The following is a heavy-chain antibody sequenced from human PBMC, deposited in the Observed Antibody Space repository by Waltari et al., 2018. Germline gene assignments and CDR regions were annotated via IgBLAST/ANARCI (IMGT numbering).Heavy chain of an antibody. D-gene: IGHD1-20*01. CDR2: IIPIFGTA. J-gene: IGHJ3*02. Sequence: QVQLVQSGAEVRKPGSSVQVSCQASVGTSSSYAISWVRQAPGQGLEWMGGIIPIFGTANYAQKFQGRVTITTDESTSTAYMELSSLRSEDTAVYYCARDRINRASDAFDIWGQGTMVTVSS. CDR1: VGTSSSYA. CDR3: ARDRINRASDAFDI. V-gene: IGHV1-69*05.